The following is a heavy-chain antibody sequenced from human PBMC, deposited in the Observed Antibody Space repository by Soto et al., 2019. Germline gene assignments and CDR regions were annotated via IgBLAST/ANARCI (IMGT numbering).Heavy chain of an antibody. CDR2: IYYSGST. CDR3: ARHNYGSGSTYFDY. V-gene: IGHV4-31*03. CDR1: GGSISSGGYY. Sequence: PSETLSLTCTVSGGSISSGGYYWSWIRQHPGKGLEWIGYIYYSGSTYYNTSLKSRVTISVDTSKNQFSLKLNSMTAADTAVYYCARHNYGSGSTYFDYWGQGTRVTVSS. J-gene: IGHJ4*02. D-gene: IGHD3-10*01.